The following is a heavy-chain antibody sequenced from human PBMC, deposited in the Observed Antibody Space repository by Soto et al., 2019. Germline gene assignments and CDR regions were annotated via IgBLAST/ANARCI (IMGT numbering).Heavy chain of an antibody. CDR1: GGSFSGYY. J-gene: IGHJ5*02. V-gene: IGHV4-34*01. CDR3: ARAVSA. D-gene: IGHD3-16*01. Sequence: SETLSLTCAVYGGSFSGYYWSWIRQPPGKGLEWIGEINHSGSTNYNPSLKSRVTVSVDTSKDQFSLKLSSVTAADTAVYYCARAVSAWGQGTLVTVSS. CDR2: INHSGST.